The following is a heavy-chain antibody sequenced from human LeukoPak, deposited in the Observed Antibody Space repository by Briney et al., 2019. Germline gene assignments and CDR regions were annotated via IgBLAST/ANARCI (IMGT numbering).Heavy chain of an antibody. J-gene: IGHJ5*02. Sequence: GGSLRLSCAASGFDLTIYAMTWVRQAPAKGLEWVSSIRIGGGGTYYADSVKGRFTISRDNSENTLHLQMNNLRGEDTARYFCARCMVLSQGWCNWFDPWGQGTLVTVSS. V-gene: IGHV3-23*01. CDR3: ARCMVLSQGWCNWFDP. CDR1: GFDLTIYA. D-gene: IGHD6-13*01. CDR2: IRIGGGGT.